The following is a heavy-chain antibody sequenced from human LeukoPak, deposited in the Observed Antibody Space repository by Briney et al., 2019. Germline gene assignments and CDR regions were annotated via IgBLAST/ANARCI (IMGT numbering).Heavy chain of an antibody. CDR2: LSGSGGGT. D-gene: IGHD4-17*01. Sequence: GGSLRLSCAASGFTFSSYAMSWVRQAPGKGLEWVSALSGSGGGTRYADAVKGRFTISRDNSKNTLYLQMNSLRAADTAVYYCAKGGGYSGDYVSAYWGQGTLVTVSS. J-gene: IGHJ4*02. CDR3: AKGGGYSGDYVSAY. CDR1: GFTFSSYA. V-gene: IGHV3-23*01.